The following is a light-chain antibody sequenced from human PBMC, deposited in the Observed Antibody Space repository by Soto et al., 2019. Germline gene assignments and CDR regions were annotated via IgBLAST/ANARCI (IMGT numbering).Light chain of an antibody. V-gene: IGLV2-14*01. J-gene: IGLJ2*01. CDR1: SSDVGGYDY. CDR2: AVS. Sequence: QSVLTQPASVSGSPGQSITISCTGTSSDVGGYDYVSWYQQHPGKAPKLMIYAVSNRPSGVSDRFSGSKSGNTASLTISGLQAEDEADYYCSSNTNTNTVVFGGGTKLTVL. CDR3: SSNTNTNTVV.